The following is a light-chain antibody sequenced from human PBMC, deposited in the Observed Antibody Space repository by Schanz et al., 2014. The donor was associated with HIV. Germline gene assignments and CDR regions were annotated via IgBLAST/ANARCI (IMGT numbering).Light chain of an antibody. J-gene: IGKJ1*01. CDR3: QQYNTYSWT. V-gene: IGKV3-15*01. CDR2: GAS. CDR1: QTVSSN. Sequence: EIVMTQSPATLSVSPGERATLSCRASQTVSSNLAWYQQKSGQAPRLLIYGASTRATGIPARFSGSGSGTEFTLTISSLQSDDFATYYCQQYNTYSWTFGQGTKVDIK.